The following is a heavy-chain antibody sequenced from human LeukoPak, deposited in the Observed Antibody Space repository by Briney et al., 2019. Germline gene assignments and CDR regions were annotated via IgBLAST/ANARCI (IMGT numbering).Heavy chain of an antibody. CDR2: IKQDGSEK. D-gene: IGHD2-2*01. CDR3: ARDDCSSISCYHNWFDP. J-gene: IGHJ5*02. CDR1: GFTFSSYW. V-gene: IGHV3-7*01. Sequence: GGSLRLSCAASGFTFSSYWMSWVRQAPGKGLEWVANIKQDGSEKYYVDSVKGRFTISRDNAKNSLYLQMNSLRAEDTAVFYCARDDCSSISCYHNWFDPWGQGTLVTVSS.